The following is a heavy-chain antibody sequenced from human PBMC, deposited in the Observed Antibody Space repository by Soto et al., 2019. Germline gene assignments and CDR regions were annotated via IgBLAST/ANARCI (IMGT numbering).Heavy chain of an antibody. Sequence: GALRLSCAASGFTFSSYAMSWVRQAPGKGLEWVSAISGSGDRTNYADSVKGRFTISRDNSKNTLYLQMNSLRAEDTAVYYCAGAYSYYYMDVRGKGTTVTVSS. V-gene: IGHV3-23*01. J-gene: IGHJ6*03. CDR3: AGAYSYYYMDV. CDR1: GFTFSSYA. CDR2: ISGSGDRT.